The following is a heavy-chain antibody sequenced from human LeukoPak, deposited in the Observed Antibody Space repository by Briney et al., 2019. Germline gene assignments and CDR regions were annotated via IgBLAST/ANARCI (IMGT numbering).Heavy chain of an antibody. CDR1: GFTFSSYE. CDR2: ISSSGSTI. CDR3: ARFGRRYYYDSSGYYPEDPFDY. V-gene: IGHV3-48*03. Sequence: GGSLRLSCAASGFTFSSYEMNWVRQAPGKGLEWVSYISSSGSTIYYADSVKGRFTISRDNAKNSLYLQMYSLRAEDTAVYYCARFGRRYYYDSSGYYPEDPFDYWGQGTLVTVSS. J-gene: IGHJ4*02. D-gene: IGHD3-22*01.